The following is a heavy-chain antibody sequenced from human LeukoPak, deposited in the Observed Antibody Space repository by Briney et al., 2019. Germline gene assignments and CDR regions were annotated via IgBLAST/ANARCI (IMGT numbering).Heavy chain of an antibody. CDR1: GFTVTNYW. J-gene: IGHJ4*02. CDR2: ISSSSSYI. Sequence: GGSLRLSCAASGFTVTNYWMHWVRQAPGKGLEWVSFISSSSSYIYYVDSVKGRFTISRDNAKNSLYLQMNSLRAEDTAVYYCARAPGYRGFLDYWGQGNLVTVSS. CDR3: ARAPGYRGFLDY. V-gene: IGHV3-21*01. D-gene: IGHD5-18*01.